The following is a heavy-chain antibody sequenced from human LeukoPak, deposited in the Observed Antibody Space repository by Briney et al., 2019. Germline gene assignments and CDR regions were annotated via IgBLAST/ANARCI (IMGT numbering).Heavy chain of an antibody. CDR2: ISSSSSYI. J-gene: IGHJ4*02. V-gene: IGHV3-21*01. Sequence: GGSLRLSCAASGFTFSSYSMNWVRQAPGKGLEWVSSISSSSSYIYYADSVKGRFTISRDNAKNSLYLQMNSLRAEDTAVYYCATYTGYDRIFDYWGQGTLVTVSS. CDR1: GFTFSSYS. D-gene: IGHD5-12*01. CDR3: ATYTGYDRIFDY.